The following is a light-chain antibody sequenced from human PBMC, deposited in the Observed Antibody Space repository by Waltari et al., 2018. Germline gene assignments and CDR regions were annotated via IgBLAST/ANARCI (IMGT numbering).Light chain of an antibody. Sequence: DIQMTQSPSSLSASVGVRVTITCQASQDISNYLNWYQQQPGNAPKLLIYDASNFETGVPSRFSRGGSWTDFTFTISSLQPEDIATYYCQQYDNLPLTFGGGTKVEIK. CDR2: DAS. J-gene: IGKJ4*01. V-gene: IGKV1-33*01. CDR1: QDISNY. CDR3: QQYDNLPLT.